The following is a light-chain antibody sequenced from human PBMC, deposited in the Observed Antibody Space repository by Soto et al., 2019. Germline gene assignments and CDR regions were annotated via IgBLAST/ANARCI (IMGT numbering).Light chain of an antibody. Sequence: DIQLTQSPSFLSASVGDRVTITCRASQGINNYLAWYQQKPGKAPNLLIYVAYTLQNGVPSRFSGSGSGTEFTLTITNLQPEDFATYHCQQLKSYPITFGPGTKVD. CDR3: QQLKSYPIT. J-gene: IGKJ3*01. CDR1: QGINNY. V-gene: IGKV1-9*01. CDR2: VAY.